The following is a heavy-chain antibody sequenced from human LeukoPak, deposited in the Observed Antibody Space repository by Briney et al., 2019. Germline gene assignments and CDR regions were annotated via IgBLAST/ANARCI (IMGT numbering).Heavy chain of an antibody. D-gene: IGHD1/OR15-1a*01. Sequence: PGGSLRLSCAASGFNFKDYDMTWVRQAPGKGLEWVASISASGVSTNYADSVRGRFTISRKNSNRVVYLRMNSLRTEDTAVYYCARPINCSNYLLDFWGQGTRVIVSS. J-gene: IGHJ4*02. CDR2: ISASGVST. CDR1: GFNFKDYD. V-gene: IGHV3-23*01. CDR3: ARPINCSNYLLDF.